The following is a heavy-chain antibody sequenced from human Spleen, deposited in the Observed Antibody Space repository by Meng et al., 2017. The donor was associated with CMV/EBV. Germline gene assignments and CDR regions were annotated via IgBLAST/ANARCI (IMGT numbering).Heavy chain of an antibody. J-gene: IGHJ4*02. CDR3: ARDNWNYEGGFDY. D-gene: IGHD1-7*01. Sequence: ASVKVSCKASGYTFTGYYMHWVRQAPGQGLEWMGWINPNSGGTNYAQKFQGRVTMTRDTSISTAYMELSRLRSDDTAVYYCARDNWNYEGGFDYWGQGTLVTVSS. CDR1: GYTFTGYY. CDR2: INPNSGGT. V-gene: IGHV1-2*02.